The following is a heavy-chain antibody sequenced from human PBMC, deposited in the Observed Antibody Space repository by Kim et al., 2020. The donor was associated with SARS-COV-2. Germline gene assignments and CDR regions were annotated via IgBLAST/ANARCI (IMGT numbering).Heavy chain of an antibody. Sequence: GGSLRLSCAASGFTFSSYAMSWVRQAPGKGLEWVSAISGSGGSTYYADSVKGRFTISRDNSKNTLYLQMNSLRAEDTAVYYCAKRGGSLWQWLENYFDYWGQGTLVTVSS. CDR2: ISGSGGST. D-gene: IGHD6-19*01. CDR3: AKRGGSLWQWLENYFDY. CDR1: GFTFSSYA. V-gene: IGHV3-23*01. J-gene: IGHJ4*02.